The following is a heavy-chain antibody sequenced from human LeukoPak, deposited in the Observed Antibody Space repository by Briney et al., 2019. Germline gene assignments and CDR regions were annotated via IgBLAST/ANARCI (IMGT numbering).Heavy chain of an antibody. CDR2: IIPIFGTA. CDR1: GGTFSSYA. Sequence: ASVKVSCKASGGTFSSYAISWVRQAPGQGLEWMGGIIPIFGTANYAQKFQGRVTITADESTSTAYMELSSLRSEDTAVYYCARATFSYRYSGSHSIDYWGQGTLVTVSS. CDR3: ARATFSYRYSGSHSIDY. V-gene: IGHV1-69*13. J-gene: IGHJ4*02. D-gene: IGHD1-26*01.